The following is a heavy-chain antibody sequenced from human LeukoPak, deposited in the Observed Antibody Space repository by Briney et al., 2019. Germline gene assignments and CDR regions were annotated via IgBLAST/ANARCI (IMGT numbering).Heavy chain of an antibody. J-gene: IGHJ4*02. CDR1: GGSISSSSYY. CDR3: ARHSITMVQGVPFDY. Sequence: SETQSLTCTVSGGSISSSSYYWGWIRQPPGKGLEWIGSIYYSGSTYYNPSLKSRVTISVDTSKNQFSLKLSSVTAADTAVYYCARHSITMVQGVPFDYWGQGTLVTVSS. V-gene: IGHV4-39*01. CDR2: IYYSGST. D-gene: IGHD3-10*01.